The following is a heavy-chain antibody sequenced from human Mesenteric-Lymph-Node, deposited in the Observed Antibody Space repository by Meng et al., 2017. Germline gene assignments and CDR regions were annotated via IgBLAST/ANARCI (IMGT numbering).Heavy chain of an antibody. CDR2: IKQDGSEK. CDR3: VKDNGGYSSGFYYFDY. D-gene: IGHD5-18*01. CDR1: GFTFSSHW. J-gene: IGHJ4*02. Sequence: GESLKISCAASGFTFSSHWMSWVRQAPGKGLEWVANIKQDGSEKYYVDSVKGRFTISRDNAKNSVYLQMNSLRTEDTALYYCVKDNGGYSSGFYYFDYWGQGILVTVSS. V-gene: IGHV3-7*03.